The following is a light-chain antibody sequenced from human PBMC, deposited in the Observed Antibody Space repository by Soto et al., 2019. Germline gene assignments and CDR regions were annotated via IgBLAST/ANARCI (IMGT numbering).Light chain of an antibody. CDR1: QRVLYSSNNKNY. CDR2: WAS. CDR3: QQYYNTPLT. J-gene: IGKJ4*01. V-gene: IGKV4-1*01. Sequence: DIVLTQSPDSLAVSLAERATITCKSSQRVLYSSNNKNYLAWYQQKPGQPPKLLIYWASTRESGVPDRFSGSGSGTDFTLTISSLQTEDVAVYYCQQYYNTPLTFGGGTEVDIK.